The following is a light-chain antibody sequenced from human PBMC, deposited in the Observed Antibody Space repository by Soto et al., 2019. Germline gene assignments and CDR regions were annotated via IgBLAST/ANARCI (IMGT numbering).Light chain of an antibody. V-gene: IGKV1-8*01. CDR2: AVS. CDR3: QQYYSYSSIT. CDR1: QGISSY. J-gene: IGKJ5*01. Sequence: AIRVAQSPASFSASTGDRVTISCRASQGISSYLAWYQQKPGKAPKLLIYAVSTLQSGVPSRFSGSGSGTDFTLTISCLQSEDFATYYCQQYYSYSSITVGHGTRLEI.